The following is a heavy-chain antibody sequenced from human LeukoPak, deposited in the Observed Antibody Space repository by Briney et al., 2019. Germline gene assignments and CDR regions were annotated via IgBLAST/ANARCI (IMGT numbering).Heavy chain of an antibody. CDR2: IHSSGYT. CDR1: GGSIISNY. Sequence: SETLSLTCTVSGGSIISNYWSWIRQPPGQGLEWIAYIHSSGYTNYNPSLKSRVTISVATSKNQFSLKVSSVTAADTAVYHCAKRQGPTSGSYDGFDPWGQGTLVTVSS. V-gene: IGHV4-4*09. CDR3: AKRQGPTSGSYDGFDP. J-gene: IGHJ5*02. D-gene: IGHD1-26*01.